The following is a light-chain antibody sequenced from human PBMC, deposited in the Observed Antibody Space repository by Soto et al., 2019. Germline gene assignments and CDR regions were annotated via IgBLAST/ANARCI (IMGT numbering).Light chain of an antibody. CDR1: QSINTK. J-gene: IGKJ2*01. Sequence: EIVMTQSPATLSVSPGERATLSCRASQSINTKLVWYQQKPGQAPRLLIYGASTRATRIPARFSGSGSGTEFTLTISSLQSEDFAVYYCQQYNNWPPYTFGQGTKLEIK. CDR3: QQYNNWPPYT. V-gene: IGKV3-15*01. CDR2: GAS.